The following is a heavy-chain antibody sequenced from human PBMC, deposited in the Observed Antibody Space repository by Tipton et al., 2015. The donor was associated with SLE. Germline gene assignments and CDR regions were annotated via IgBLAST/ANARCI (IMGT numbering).Heavy chain of an antibody. CDR3: ARGRSSWSNWYFDL. J-gene: IGHJ2*01. D-gene: IGHD6-13*01. V-gene: IGHV4-61*01. CDR1: GGSVSSGSYY. Sequence: GLVKPSETLSLTCTVSGGSVSSGSYYWGWIRQPPGKGLEWIGSIYYSGSTNYNPSLKSRVTISVDTSKNQFSLKLSSVTAADTAVYYCARGRSSWSNWYFDLWGCGTLVTVSS. CDR2: IYYSGST.